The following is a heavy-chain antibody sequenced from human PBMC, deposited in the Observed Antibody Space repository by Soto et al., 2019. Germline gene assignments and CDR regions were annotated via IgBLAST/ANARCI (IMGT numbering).Heavy chain of an antibody. CDR2: ISGSGGST. V-gene: IGHV3-23*01. D-gene: IGHD3-3*01. CDR1: GFTFSSYA. CDR3: AKAPQLTIFGVVAPGCFDY. Sequence: GGSLRLSCAASGFTFSSYAMSWVRQAPGKGLEWVSAISGSGGSTYYADSVKGRFTISRDNSKNTLYLQMNSLRAEDTAVYYCAKAPQLTIFGVVAPGCFDYWGQGTLVTVSS. J-gene: IGHJ4*02.